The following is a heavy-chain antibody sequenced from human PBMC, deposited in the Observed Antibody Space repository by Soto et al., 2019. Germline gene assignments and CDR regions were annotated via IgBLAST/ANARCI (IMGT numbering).Heavy chain of an antibody. V-gene: IGHV3-49*04. CDR1: GFTFGDYA. D-gene: IGHD3-9*01. Sequence: GGSLRLSCTASGFTFGDYAMSWVRQAPGKGLEWVGFIRSKAYGGTTEYAASVKGRFTISRDDSKSIAYLQMNSLKTEDTAVYYCTRVLYGGTISKFDYWGQGTLVTVSS. CDR2: IRSKAYGGTT. CDR3: TRVLYGGTISKFDY. J-gene: IGHJ4*02.